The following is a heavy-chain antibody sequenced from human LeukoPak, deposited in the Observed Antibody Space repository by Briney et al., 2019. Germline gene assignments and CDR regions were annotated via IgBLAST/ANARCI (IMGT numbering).Heavy chain of an antibody. CDR3: ARDRAWNYFDY. D-gene: IGHD3-3*01. V-gene: IGHV3-30*03. CDR2: ISNDGSRK. CDR1: GFTFSRHG. J-gene: IGHJ4*02. Sequence: GGSLRLSCAPSGFTFSRHGMHWVRQAPGKGLEWVAIISNDGSRKYYAHSVEGRFTISRDNFKNTLCLQMDSLRAEDTAVYYCARDRAWNYFDYWGQGTLVTVSS.